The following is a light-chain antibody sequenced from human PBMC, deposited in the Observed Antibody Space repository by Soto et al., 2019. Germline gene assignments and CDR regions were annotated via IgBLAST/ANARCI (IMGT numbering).Light chain of an antibody. CDR3: HQTYSLPDT. CDR1: QIINNY. V-gene: IGKV1-39*01. J-gene: IGKJ2*01. CDR2: AAS. Sequence: DIQMTQSPSSLSASVGDRVTITCRASQIINNYVNWYQQKPGEAPQLLIYAASSLQSGVPSRVSGSGSGTTFTLTISSLQPEDFAAYYCHQTYSLPDTFGQGIKLEI.